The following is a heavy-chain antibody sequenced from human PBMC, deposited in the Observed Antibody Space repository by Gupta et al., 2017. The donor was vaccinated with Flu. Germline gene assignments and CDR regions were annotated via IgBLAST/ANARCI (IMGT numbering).Heavy chain of an antibody. J-gene: IGHJ4*02. V-gene: IGHV1-2*06. Sequence: YYLHWVRQAPGQGLEWMGRINPHSGGSNWPQKFQGRVTMTRDTSINTVYMELNNLRSDDTAVYYCAMPSSRYSGSYYYFDYWGQGTLVTVSS. D-gene: IGHD1-26*01. CDR2: INPHSGGS. CDR1: YY. CDR3: AMPSSRYSGSYYYFDY.